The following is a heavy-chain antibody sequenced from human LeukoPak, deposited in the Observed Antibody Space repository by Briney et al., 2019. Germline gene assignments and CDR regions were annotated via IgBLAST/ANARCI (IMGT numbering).Heavy chain of an antibody. Sequence: GESLKISCKASGFSFTFTKNWIGWVRRMPGKGLEWMGIIYPGDSDTRYSPSFQGQVTISADKSISTAYLQWSSLKASDTAMYYCARATTTRGSAFDYWGQGTLVTVSS. CDR2: IYPGDSDT. D-gene: IGHD1-26*01. V-gene: IGHV5-51*01. CDR3: ARATTTRGSAFDY. J-gene: IGHJ4*02. CDR1: GFSFTFTKNW.